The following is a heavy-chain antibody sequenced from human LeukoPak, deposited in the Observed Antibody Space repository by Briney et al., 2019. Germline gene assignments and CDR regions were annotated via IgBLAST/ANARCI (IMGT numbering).Heavy chain of an antibody. J-gene: IGHJ6*03. V-gene: IGHV4-34*01. CDR3: ARANPGRFLEWLSTYYYYYYMDV. CDR2: INHIGST. Sequence: PSETLSLTCAVDGGSFSGYYWSWVRQPPGKGLEWIGEINHIGSTNYNPSLRSRVTISGDTSKNPFSLKLSSVTAADPAVYYCARANPGRFLEWLSTYYYYYYMDVWGKGTTVTVSS. D-gene: IGHD3-3*01. CDR1: GGSFSGYY.